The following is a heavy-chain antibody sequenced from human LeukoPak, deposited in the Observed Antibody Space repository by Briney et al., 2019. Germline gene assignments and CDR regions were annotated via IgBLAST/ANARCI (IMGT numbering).Heavy chain of an antibody. V-gene: IGHV3-21*01. D-gene: IGHD4-23*01. J-gene: IGHJ4*02. CDR1: GFTFNTYS. CDR3: ASGDYGGNSGDY. Sequence: PGGSLRLSCAASGFTFNTYSMNWVRQAPGKGLEWVSSISSSSSYIFYADSVKGRFTISRDNAKNSLYLQMNSLRAEDTAVYYCASGDYGGNSGDYWGQGTLVTVSS. CDR2: ISSSSSYI.